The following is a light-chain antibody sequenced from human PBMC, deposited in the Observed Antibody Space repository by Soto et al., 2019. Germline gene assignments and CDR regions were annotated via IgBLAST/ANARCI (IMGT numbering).Light chain of an antibody. V-gene: IGLV2-8*01. CDR2: EVS. CDR3: SSYAGSNNVV. Sequence: QSALTQPPSASGSPGQSVTISCTGTSSDVGGYNYVSWYQPHPGKAPKLMIYEVSKRPSGVPDRFSGSKSGNTASLTVSGLQAEDEADYYCSSYAGSNNVVFGGGTQLTVL. CDR1: SSDVGGYNY. J-gene: IGLJ2*01.